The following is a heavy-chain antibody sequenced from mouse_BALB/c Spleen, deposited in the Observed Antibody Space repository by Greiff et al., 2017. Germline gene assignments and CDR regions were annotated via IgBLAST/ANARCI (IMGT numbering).Heavy chain of an antibody. CDR1: GYAFTNYL. V-gene: IGHV1-54*01. J-gene: IGHJ1*01. CDR2: INPGNSDT. CDR3: TREEASYYGNLSWYFDV. Sequence: VQLQQSGAELVRPGTSVKVSCKASGYAFTNYLIEWVKQRPGQGLEWIGVINPGNSDTSYNQKFKGKAKLTAVTSASTAYMELSSLTNEDSAVYYCTREEASYYGNLSWYFDVWGAGTTVTVSS. D-gene: IGHD2-10*01.